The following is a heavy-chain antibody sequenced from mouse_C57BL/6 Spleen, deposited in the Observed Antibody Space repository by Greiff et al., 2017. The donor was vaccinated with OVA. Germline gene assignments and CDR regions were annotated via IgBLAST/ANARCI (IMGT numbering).Heavy chain of an antibody. D-gene: IGHD1-1*01. CDR2: IDPETGGT. Sequence: VQLQQSGAELVRPGASVTLSCKASGYTFTDYVMHWVKQTPVHGLEWIGAIDPETGGTAYNQKFKGKAILTADKSSSTAYMELRSLTSEDSAVYYCTRNYGSSPGFAYWGQGTLVTVSA. J-gene: IGHJ3*01. CDR3: TRNYGSSPGFAY. CDR1: GYTFTDYV. V-gene: IGHV1-15*01.